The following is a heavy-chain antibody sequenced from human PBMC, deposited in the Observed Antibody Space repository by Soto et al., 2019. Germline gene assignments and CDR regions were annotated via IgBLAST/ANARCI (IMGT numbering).Heavy chain of an antibody. Sequence: GSVKVSCKASGYTFTSYYMHWVRQAPGQGLEWMGIINPSGGSTSYAQKFQGRVTMTRDTSTSTVYMELSSLRSEDTAVYYCARVAVAATGAFDIWGQGTMVTVSS. CDR1: GYTFTSYY. CDR3: ARVAVAATGAFDI. J-gene: IGHJ3*02. V-gene: IGHV1-46*03. CDR2: INPSGGST. D-gene: IGHD6-19*01.